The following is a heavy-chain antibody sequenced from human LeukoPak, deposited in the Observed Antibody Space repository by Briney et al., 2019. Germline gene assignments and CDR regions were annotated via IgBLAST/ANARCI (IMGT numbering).Heavy chain of an antibody. Sequence: ASVKVSCKASGYSFIYYYMHWVRQAPGQGVEWMGWINPNSGGTNYAQKFQGRVTMTRDTSISTAYMELSRLRSDDTAMYYCARGASYGSGPNWFDPWGQGTLVTVSS. J-gene: IGHJ5*02. V-gene: IGHV1-2*02. CDR3: ARGASYGSGPNWFDP. D-gene: IGHD3-10*01. CDR1: GYSFIYYY. CDR2: INPNSGGT.